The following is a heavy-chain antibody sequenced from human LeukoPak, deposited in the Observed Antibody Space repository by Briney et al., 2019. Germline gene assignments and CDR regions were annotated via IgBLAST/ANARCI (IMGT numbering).Heavy chain of an antibody. CDR2: INSYGTTT. CDR1: GFTFSNYF. V-gene: IGHV3-74*03. Sequence: GGSLRLSCAASGFTFSNYFMHWVRQAPGKGLVWVSRINSYGTTTMYADSVKGRFTISRDNAKNTLYLQMNSLRDEDTAVYYCARRVDATRWFDPWGQGTLVTVSS. D-gene: IGHD2-15*01. J-gene: IGHJ5*02. CDR3: ARRVDATRWFDP.